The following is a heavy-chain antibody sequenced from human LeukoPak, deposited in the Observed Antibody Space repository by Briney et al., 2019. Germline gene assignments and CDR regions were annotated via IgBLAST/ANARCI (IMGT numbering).Heavy chain of an antibody. V-gene: IGHV4-59*11. Sequence: SDTLSLTCTVSGASISRHYLIWIRQPPGKGLEWIGYTSHIGSTNYNPSLKSRVTISVDTSKNQFSLKLTSVTAADTAVYFCARDRISINALDMWGQGTMVTVSS. CDR3: ARDRISINALDM. D-gene: IGHD1-14*01. J-gene: IGHJ3*02. CDR2: TSHIGST. CDR1: GASISRHY.